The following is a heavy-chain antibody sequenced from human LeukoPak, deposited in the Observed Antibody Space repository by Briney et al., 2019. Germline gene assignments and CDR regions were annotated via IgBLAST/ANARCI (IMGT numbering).Heavy chain of an antibody. Sequence: GGSLRLSCAASGFTFSSYTMRWVRQAPGKGLEWVAVISYDGSNKYYADSVKGRFTISRDNSKNTLYLQMNSLRAEGTVVYYCARGRILITMVRGAKGYYMDVWGKGTTVTVSS. CDR3: ARGRILITMVRGAKGYYMDV. CDR2: ISYDGSNK. D-gene: IGHD3-10*01. J-gene: IGHJ6*03. V-gene: IGHV3-30-3*01. CDR1: GFTFSSYT.